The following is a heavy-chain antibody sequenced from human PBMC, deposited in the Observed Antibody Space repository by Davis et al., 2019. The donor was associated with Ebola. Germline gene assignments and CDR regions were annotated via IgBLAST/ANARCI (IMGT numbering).Heavy chain of an antibody. J-gene: IGHJ5*02. CDR1: GFTFSSYW. CDR3: TAGGWGGTWFDP. V-gene: IGHV3-7*03. D-gene: IGHD1-26*01. CDR2: IKQDGSEK. Sequence: PGGSLRLSCAASGFTFSSYWMSWVRQAPGKGLEWVANIKQDGSEKYYVDSVKGRFTISRDNAKNSLYLQMNSLKTEDTAVYYCTAGGWGGTWFDPWGQGTLVTVSS.